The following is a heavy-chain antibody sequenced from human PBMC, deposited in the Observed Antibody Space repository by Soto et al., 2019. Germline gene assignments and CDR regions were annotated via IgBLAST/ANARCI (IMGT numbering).Heavy chain of an antibody. Sequence: PGESLKISCKGFGYSFTNYWISWVRQMPGKGLEWMGTIDPSDSYTNYSPSFQGHVTISADKSISTAYLQWSSLKASDTAMYYCARHYCSGGACYAGADFDYWGQGTLVTVSS. CDR3: ARHYCSGGACYAGADFDY. J-gene: IGHJ4*02. CDR1: GYSFTNYW. D-gene: IGHD2-15*01. V-gene: IGHV5-10-1*01. CDR2: IDPSDSYT.